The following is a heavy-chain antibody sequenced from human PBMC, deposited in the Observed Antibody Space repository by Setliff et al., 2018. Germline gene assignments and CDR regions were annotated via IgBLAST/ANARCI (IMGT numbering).Heavy chain of an antibody. CDR3: ARLRGATSYYYMDV. D-gene: IGHD1-26*01. CDR1: GYSFTRNW. Sequence: GSLKISCKGSGYSFTRNWISWVRQMPGKGLEWMGRIDPSDSYTNYSPSFQGHVTISADKSISTAYVQWSNLKASDTAMYYCARLRGATSYYYMDVWGKGTTVTVSS. CDR2: IDPSDSYT. V-gene: IGHV5-10-1*01. J-gene: IGHJ6*03.